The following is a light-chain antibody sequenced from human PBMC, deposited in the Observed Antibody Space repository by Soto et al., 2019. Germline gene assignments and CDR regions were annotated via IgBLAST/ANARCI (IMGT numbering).Light chain of an antibody. Sequence: QSALTQPRSVSGSPGQSVTISCTGTSSDVGGYNYVSWYQQRPGKAPKLMIYDVSKRPSGVPDRFSGSKSGNTASLTISGLQAEDEADYYCCSYAGSYTYVFGPGPKVTVL. CDR3: CSYAGSYTYV. CDR2: DVS. J-gene: IGLJ1*01. CDR1: SSDVGGYNY. V-gene: IGLV2-11*01.